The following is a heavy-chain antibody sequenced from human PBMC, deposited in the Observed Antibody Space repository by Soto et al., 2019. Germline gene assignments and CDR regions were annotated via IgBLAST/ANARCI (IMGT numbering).Heavy chain of an antibody. V-gene: IGHV3-48*03. J-gene: IGHJ3*02. CDR3: ARESLPFKTPDAFDI. CDR1: GFTFSSYE. Sequence: PGGSLRLSCAASGFTFSSYEMNWVRQAPGKGLERVSYISSSGSTIYYADSVKGRFTISRDNAKNSLYLQMNSLRAEDTAVYYCARESLPFKTPDAFDIWGQGTMVTVSS. CDR2: ISSSGSTI.